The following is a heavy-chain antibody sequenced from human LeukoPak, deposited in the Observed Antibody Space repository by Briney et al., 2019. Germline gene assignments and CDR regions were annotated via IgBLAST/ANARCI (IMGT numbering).Heavy chain of an antibody. V-gene: IGHV1-69*13. Sequence: SVKVCCKASGGTFTSYAISWVRQAPGQGLEWMGGIIPIIGTANYAQKFQGRVTITADESTSTAYMELSSLRSEDTAGYYCARGRYCSGGSCYPAIDYYYGMDVWGQGTTVTVSS. CDR1: GGTFTSYA. D-gene: IGHD2-15*01. CDR2: IIPIIGTA. CDR3: ARGRYCSGGSCYPAIDYYYGMDV. J-gene: IGHJ6*02.